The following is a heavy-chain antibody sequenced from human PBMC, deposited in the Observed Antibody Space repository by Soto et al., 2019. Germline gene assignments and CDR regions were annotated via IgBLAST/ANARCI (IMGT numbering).Heavy chain of an antibody. CDR1: GFTFSSFG. CDR3: ARDASYDSLWIGYCPSRNCMDV. V-gene: IGHV3-33*01. D-gene: IGHD3-3*01. Sequence: QVQVVESGGGVVQPGRSLRLSCAASGFTFSSFGMHWVRQAPGKGLEWVSLIWYDGSKKSYGDSVKGRFTISRDNSRNTVDLQMNRLRADDTAVYYCARDASYDSLWIGYCPSRNCMDVWGQGTTVSVSS. CDR2: IWYDGSKK. J-gene: IGHJ6*02.